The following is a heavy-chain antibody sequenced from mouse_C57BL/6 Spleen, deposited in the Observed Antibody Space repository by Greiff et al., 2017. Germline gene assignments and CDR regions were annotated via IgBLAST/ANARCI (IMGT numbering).Heavy chain of an antibody. D-gene: IGHD3-2*02. CDR2: IDPYSGGT. Sequence: VQLQQSGPVLVKPGASVKMSCTASGYTFTDYYMNWVKQSPGKGLEWIGVIDPYSGGTSYNQKFKGMARLTVGKSSSTAYMGLNSLTSEDSAVYYCACASAQDTAMDYGGQGTSVTVSA. J-gene: IGHJ4*01. V-gene: IGHV1-19*01. CDR3: ACASAQDTAMDY. CDR1: GYTFTDYY.